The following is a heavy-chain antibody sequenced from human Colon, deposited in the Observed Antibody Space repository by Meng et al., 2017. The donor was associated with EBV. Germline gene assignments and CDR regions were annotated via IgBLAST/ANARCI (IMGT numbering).Heavy chain of an antibody. CDR1: GYSLSDLS. J-gene: IGHJ4*02. D-gene: IGHD5-18*01. CDR2: FHPEEGEI. CDR3: ATDLEYSYESAY. V-gene: IGHV1-24*01. Sequence: QVQLVQSGAEVKKPWASVKVSCKVSGYSLSDLSMHWVRQSPGKGLEWMGGFHPEEGEIINAQKFQGRVNMTEDTSTDTAYMELRSLRSEDTAVYYCATDLEYSYESAYWGQGTRVTVSS.